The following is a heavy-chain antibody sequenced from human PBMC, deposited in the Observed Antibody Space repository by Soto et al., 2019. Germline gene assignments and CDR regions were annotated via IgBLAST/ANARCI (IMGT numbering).Heavy chain of an antibody. CDR2: IYYSGST. D-gene: IGHD4-4*01. V-gene: IGHV4-59*01. CDR3: ARGAVTTNAPPGYFDY. Sequence: NPSETLSLTCTVSGGSISSYYWSWIRQPPGKGLEWIGYIYYSGSTNYNPSLKSRVTISVDTSKNQFSLKLSSVTAADTAAYYCARGAVTTNAPPGYFDYWGQGTLVTVSS. CDR1: GGSISSYY. J-gene: IGHJ4*02.